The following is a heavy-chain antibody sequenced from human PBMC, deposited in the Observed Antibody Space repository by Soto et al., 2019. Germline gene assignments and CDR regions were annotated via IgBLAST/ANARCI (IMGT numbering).Heavy chain of an antibody. D-gene: IGHD1-1*01. J-gene: IGHJ5*02. CDR3: VRDGTKTLRDWFDP. CDR1: GASISCFY. CDR2: IYATGTT. Sequence: SETLSLTCTVSGASISCFYWSWIRKSAGKGLEWIGRIYATGTTDYNPSLKSRVMMSVDTSKKQFSLKLRSVTAADTAVYYCVRDGTKTLRDWFDPWGQGTLVTVSS. V-gene: IGHV4-4*07.